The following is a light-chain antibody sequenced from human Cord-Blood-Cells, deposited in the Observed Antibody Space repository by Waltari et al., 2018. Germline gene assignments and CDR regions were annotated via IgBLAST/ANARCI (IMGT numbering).Light chain of an antibody. CDR2: GNR. CDR1: SSNIGAGYD. V-gene: IGLV1-40*01. Sequence: QSVLTQPPSVSGAPGQRVTISCTGSSSNIGAGYDVHWYQQLPGTAPNLLTYGNRTRPSGVRVRFSGSKSGTPASLASTGLQAEDEADYYCQSYDSSLSGSVFGGGTKLTVL. J-gene: IGLJ3*02. CDR3: QSYDSSLSGSV.